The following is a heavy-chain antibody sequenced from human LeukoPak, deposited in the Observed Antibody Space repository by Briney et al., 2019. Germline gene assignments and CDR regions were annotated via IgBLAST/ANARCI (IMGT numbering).Heavy chain of an antibody. V-gene: IGHV3-30*19. J-gene: IGHJ4*02. CDR2: ISYDGSNK. Sequence: GGSLRLSCAASGFIFSDYDMHWVRQAPGKGLEWVAVISYDGSNKYYADSVKGRFTIPRDNSKNTLYLQMNSLRAEDTAVYYCARDPETTVTTGGFDYWGQGTLVTVSS. D-gene: IGHD4-17*01. CDR3: ARDPETTVTTGGFDY. CDR1: GFIFSDYD.